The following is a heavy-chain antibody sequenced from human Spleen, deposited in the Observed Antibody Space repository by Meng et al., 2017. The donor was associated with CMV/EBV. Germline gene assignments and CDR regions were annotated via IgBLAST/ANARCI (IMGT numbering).Heavy chain of an antibody. CDR3: ARSWGSSPSYLDY. CDR2: ISLSGST. CDR1: GDSIGTYY. Sequence: SETLSLTCTVSGDSIGTYYWSWIRQSPGKGLEWIGYISLSGSTKYNPSLKSRVTMSVGTSKNQLSLKLSSVTAADTAVYYCARSWGSSPSYLDYWGQGTLVTAPQ. J-gene: IGHJ4*02. V-gene: IGHV4-59*01. D-gene: IGHD7-27*01.